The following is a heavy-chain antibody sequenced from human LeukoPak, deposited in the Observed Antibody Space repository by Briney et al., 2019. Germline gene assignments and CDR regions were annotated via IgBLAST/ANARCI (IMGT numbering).Heavy chain of an antibody. CDR2: INADGSTT. D-gene: IGHD1-14*01. J-gene: IGHJ3*01. CDR3: VVVVEPPDSDGFDV. Sequence: GGSLRLSCAASGFTFGNSWVHWVRRAPGKGLVWASLINADGSTTTYADSVKGRFTISRDNARNTLSLQMNSLTIEDTAVYYCVVVVEPPDSDGFDVWGQGTMITVSS. CDR1: GFTFGNSW. V-gene: IGHV3-74*01.